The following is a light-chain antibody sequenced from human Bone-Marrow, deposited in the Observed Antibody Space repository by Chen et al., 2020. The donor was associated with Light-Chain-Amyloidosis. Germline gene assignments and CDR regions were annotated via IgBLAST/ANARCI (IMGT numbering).Light chain of an antibody. Sequence: SYVLTHPPSGSVSPGQTARITCSGDDLPTKYAYWYQQKPGQAPVLVIHRDTERPSGISERFSGSSSGTTATLTISGVQAEDEADYHCQSADSSGTYEVIFGGGTKLTVL. CDR1: DLPTKY. V-gene: IGLV3-25*03. CDR2: RDT. CDR3: QSADSSGTYEVI. J-gene: IGLJ2*01.